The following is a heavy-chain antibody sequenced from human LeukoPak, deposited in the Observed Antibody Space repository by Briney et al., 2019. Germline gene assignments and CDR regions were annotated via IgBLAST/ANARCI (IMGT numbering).Heavy chain of an antibody. J-gene: IGHJ2*01. CDR2: IYYSGST. CDR1: GGSISSYY. Sequence: PSETLSLTCTASGGSISSYYWSWIRQPPGKGLEWIGYIYYSGSTNYNPSLKSRVTISVDTSKNQFSLKLSSVTAADTAVYYCARHPLGDYGDYVGWYFDLWGRGTLVTVSS. V-gene: IGHV4-59*08. CDR3: ARHPLGDYGDYVGWYFDL. D-gene: IGHD4-17*01.